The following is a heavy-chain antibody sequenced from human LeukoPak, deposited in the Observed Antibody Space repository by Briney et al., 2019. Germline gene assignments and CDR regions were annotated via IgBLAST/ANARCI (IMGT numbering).Heavy chain of an antibody. CDR2: ISGSGGTT. V-gene: IGHV3-23*01. J-gene: IGHJ5*02. CDR1: EFTFSSYA. Sequence: GGSLRLSCAASEFTFSSYAMSWVRQAPGKGLEWVSSISGSGGTTYYANSVKGRFTISRDNSKSTLYLQMNSLRAEDTAVYYCAKNKTLNFFDSRCLLLLLLYLWGQGTLVTVSS. CDR3: AKNKTLNFFDSRCLLLLLLYL. D-gene: IGHD3-22*01.